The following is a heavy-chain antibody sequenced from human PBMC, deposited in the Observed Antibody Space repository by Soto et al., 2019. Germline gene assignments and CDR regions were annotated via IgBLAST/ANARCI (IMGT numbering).Heavy chain of an antibody. CDR1: RDTFNNYP. J-gene: IGHJ4*02. CDR2: IIPIYDSP. D-gene: IGHD5-12*01. V-gene: IGHV1-69*06. CDR3: AVSTFLSGVCGYLHLDF. Sequence: SVKDSCKASRDTFNNYPISWVRQAPGQGLQWMGGIIPIYDSPSYAQGSHNRVTITADRSTSTAHLELNGLTSEDSAVYYCAVSTFLSGVCGYLHLDFWGQGTLVTVSS.